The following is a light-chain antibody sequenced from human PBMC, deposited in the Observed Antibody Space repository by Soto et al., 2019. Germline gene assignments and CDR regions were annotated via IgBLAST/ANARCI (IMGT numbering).Light chain of an antibody. CDR2: SDD. V-gene: IGLV1-47*02. J-gene: IGLJ3*02. Sequence: QSVLTQPPSASGTPGQRVTISCSGSNSNIGGNYVYWYQQDPGTAPTLLIYSDDRRPSGVPDRFSGSKSGTSASLAISGPRSEDESIYYCSSRDDSLRGPVFGGGTKLTVL. CDR3: SSRDDSLRGPV. CDR1: NSNIGGNY.